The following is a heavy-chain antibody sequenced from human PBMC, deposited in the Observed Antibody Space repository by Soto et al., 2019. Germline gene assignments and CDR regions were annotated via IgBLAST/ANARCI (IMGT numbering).Heavy chain of an antibody. Sequence: GESLKISCKGSGYSFTSYWIGWVRQMPGKGLEWMGIIYPGDSDTRYSPSFQGQVTISADKSISTAYLQWSSLKASDTAMYYCARGHLGYCTNGVCYPWFDPWGQGTLVTVSS. CDR2: IYPGDSDT. J-gene: IGHJ5*02. V-gene: IGHV5-51*01. CDR3: ARGHLGYCTNGVCYPWFDP. D-gene: IGHD2-8*01. CDR1: GYSFTSYW.